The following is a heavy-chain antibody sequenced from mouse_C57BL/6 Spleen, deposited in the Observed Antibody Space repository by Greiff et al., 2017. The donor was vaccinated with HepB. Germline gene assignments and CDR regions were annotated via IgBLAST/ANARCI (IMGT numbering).Heavy chain of an antibody. Sequence: QVHVKQPGAELVKPGASVKLSCKASGYTFTSYWMQWVKQRPGQGLEWIGEIDPSDSYTNYNQKFKGKATLTVDTSSSTAYMQLNSLTSEDSAVYFCAREGWYDAWFAYWGQGTLVTVSA. CDR1: GYTFTSYW. J-gene: IGHJ3*01. V-gene: IGHV1-50*01. CDR2: IDPSDSYT. D-gene: IGHD2-14*01. CDR3: AREGWYDAWFAY.